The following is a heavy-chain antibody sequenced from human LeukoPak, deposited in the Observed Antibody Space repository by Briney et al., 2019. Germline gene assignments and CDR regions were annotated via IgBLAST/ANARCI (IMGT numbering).Heavy chain of an antibody. D-gene: IGHD6-13*01. J-gene: IGHJ4*02. CDR1: GFTFSSYW. Sequence: GGSLRLSCAASGFTFSSYWMHWVRQTPGKGLLWVSRINSDGSTTSHADSVKGRFTISRDNAKNSLYLQMNSLRAEDTAVYYCARVYSSSLPSFYFDYWGQGTLVTVSS. V-gene: IGHV3-74*01. CDR2: INSDGSTT. CDR3: ARVYSSSLPSFYFDY.